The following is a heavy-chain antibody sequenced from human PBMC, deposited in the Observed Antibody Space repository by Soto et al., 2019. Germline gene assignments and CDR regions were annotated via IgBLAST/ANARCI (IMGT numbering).Heavy chain of an antibody. J-gene: IGHJ5*02. V-gene: IGHV4-39*01. CDR2: IYYSGST. CDR1: GGSISSSSYY. D-gene: IGHD6-13*01. Sequence: QLQLQESGPGLVKPSETLSLICAVSGGSISSSSYYWGWIRQPPGKGLEWIGTIYYSGSTYYNPSLKSRVTISVDTSKNQFSLKLSSVTAADTAVYYCARRGGSSSWYMLGDHWFDPWGQGTLVTVSS. CDR3: ARRGGSSSWYMLGDHWFDP.